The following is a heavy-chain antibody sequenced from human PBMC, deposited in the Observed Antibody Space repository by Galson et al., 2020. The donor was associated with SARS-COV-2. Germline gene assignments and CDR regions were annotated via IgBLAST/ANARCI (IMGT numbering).Heavy chain of an antibody. V-gene: IGHV3-30*03. Sequence: GESLKLSCAASGFTFSSYGMHWVHQAPGKGLEWVAVISYDGSNKYYADSVKGRFTISRDNSKNTLYLQMNSLRAEDTAVYYCARDQRNYDILTGYFSQAYYYYYYGMDVWGQGTTVTVSS. D-gene: IGHD3-9*01. J-gene: IGHJ6*02. CDR3: ARDQRNYDILTGYFSQAYYYYYYGMDV. CDR2: ISYDGSNK. CDR1: GFTFSSYG.